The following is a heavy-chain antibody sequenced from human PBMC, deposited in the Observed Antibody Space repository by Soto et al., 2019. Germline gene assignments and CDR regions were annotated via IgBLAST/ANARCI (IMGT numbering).Heavy chain of an antibody. CDR1: GFTFSNYA. V-gene: IGHV3-23*01. CDR2: ISAGRST. CDR3: TKVRGDPV. J-gene: IGHJ6*04. Sequence: EVQVLESGGDLVQPGGSLRLSCAASGFTFSNYAMNWVRQAPGKGPEWVSGISAGRSTYYTDSVKGRFTISRDNSKSTLFLQMDSLRAEDTALYYCTKVRGDPVWGKGTTVTVSS. D-gene: IGHD4-17*01.